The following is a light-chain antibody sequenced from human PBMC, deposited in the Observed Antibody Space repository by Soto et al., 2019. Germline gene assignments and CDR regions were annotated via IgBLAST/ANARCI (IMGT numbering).Light chain of an antibody. J-gene: IGKJ4*02. CDR2: AAS. Sequence: AIQMTQSPSSLSASVGDRVTITCRATQDIREDLGWYQQKPGKAPKLLIYAASRLESEVPSRFSGSGSGTDFTITISGLQFVYVGSCVCIQVHWCPLTFCWG. V-gene: IGKV1-6*01. CDR3: IQVHWCPLT. CDR1: QDIRED.